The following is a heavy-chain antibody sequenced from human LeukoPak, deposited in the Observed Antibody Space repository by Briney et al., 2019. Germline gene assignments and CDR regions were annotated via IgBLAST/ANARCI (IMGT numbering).Heavy chain of an antibody. D-gene: IGHD6-13*01. CDR2: INPSGGSA. CDR1: GYTFSIYN. J-gene: IGHJ4*02. CDR3: AREGVAATGLDY. Sequence: ASVKVSCKASGYTFSIYNMHWVRQAPGQGLEWMGIINPSGGSASDAQKFQGRLTMTRDTSTSTLYIELSSLRSEDTAVYYCAREGVAATGLDYWGQGTLVTVSS. V-gene: IGHV1-46*01.